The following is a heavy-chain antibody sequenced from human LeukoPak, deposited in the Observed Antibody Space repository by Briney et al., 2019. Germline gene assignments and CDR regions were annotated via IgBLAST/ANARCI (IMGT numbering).Heavy chain of an antibody. V-gene: IGHV3-53*01. CDR3: ARESIRWPLAFDI. CDR2: FYSGGST. D-gene: IGHD5-24*01. CDR1: GLTVSSNY. J-gene: IGHJ3*02. Sequence: PGGSLRLSCAASGLTVSSNYMSWVRQAPGKGLEWVSVFYSGGSTYYADSVKGRFTISRDNSKNTLYLQMNSLRAEDTAVYYCARESIRWPLAFDIWGQGTMVTVSS.